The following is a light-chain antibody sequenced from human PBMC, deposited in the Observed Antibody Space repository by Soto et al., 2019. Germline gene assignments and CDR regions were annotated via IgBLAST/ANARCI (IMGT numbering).Light chain of an antibody. Sequence: QSALTQPASVSGSPGQSITISCMGTSSDVGGYNYVSWYQQHPGKAPKFMIFDVSNRPSGVSYRFSGSKSGNTASLTISGLQAEDEADYYCSSYTTSNTLVFGGGTKLTVL. J-gene: IGLJ2*01. CDR1: SSDVGGYNY. CDR3: SSYTTSNTLV. V-gene: IGLV2-14*03. CDR2: DVS.